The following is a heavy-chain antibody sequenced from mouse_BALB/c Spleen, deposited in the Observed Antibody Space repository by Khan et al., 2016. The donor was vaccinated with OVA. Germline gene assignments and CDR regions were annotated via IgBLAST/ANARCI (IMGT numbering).Heavy chain of an antibody. Sequence: VQLQQSGPDLVKPGASVKISCKASGYSFTGYYMHWVKQSHGKSLEWIGRVNPKNGGASYNQKFKDKAILTVDKSSSTAYMEVRSLSPEDSAVYYCSIDYYDYDHAMDYWGQGTSVTVSS. CDR2: VNPKNGGA. D-gene: IGHD2-4*01. CDR1: GYSFTGYY. J-gene: IGHJ4*01. CDR3: SIDYYDYDHAMDY. V-gene: IGHV1-26*01.